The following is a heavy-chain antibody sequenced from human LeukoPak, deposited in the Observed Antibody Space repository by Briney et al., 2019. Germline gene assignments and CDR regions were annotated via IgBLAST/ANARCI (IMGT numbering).Heavy chain of an antibody. V-gene: IGHV1-46*01. CDR2: INTSGGST. D-gene: IGHD5-18*01. J-gene: IGHJ4*02. Sequence: GASVKVSFKASGYTFTNYYMHWVRQAPGQGLKWMGIINTSGGSTSYAQKFQGRITMTRDTSTSTVYMELSSLRSEDTAVYYCARDYSHGVGSDYWGQGTLVTVSS. CDR3: ARDYSHGVGSDY. CDR1: GYTFTNYY.